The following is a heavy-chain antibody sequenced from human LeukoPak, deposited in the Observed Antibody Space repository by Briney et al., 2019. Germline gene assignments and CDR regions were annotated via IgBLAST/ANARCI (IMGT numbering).Heavy chain of an antibody. D-gene: IGHD1-26*01. Sequence: QPGGSLRLSCVVSGITFSGYSMIWGRQAPGKGLEWLSFMTTSGNTIFYAESVKDRFTISRDNAKKSLYLQMNSLRDEDTAVYYCARVGGATAVTMYFEYWGQGTLVTVTS. CDR1: GITFSGYS. CDR3: ARVGGATAVTMYFEY. J-gene: IGHJ4*02. V-gene: IGHV3-48*02. CDR2: MTTSGNTI.